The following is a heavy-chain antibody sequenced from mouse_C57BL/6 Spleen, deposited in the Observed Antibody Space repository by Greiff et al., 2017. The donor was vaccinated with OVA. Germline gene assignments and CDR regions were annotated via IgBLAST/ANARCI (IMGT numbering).Heavy chain of an antibody. D-gene: IGHD1-1*01. CDR2: IYPSDSET. CDR1: GYTFTSYW. Sequence: QVQLQQPGAELVRPGSSVKLSCKASGYTFTSYWMDWVRQRPGQGLEWIGNIYPSDSETHYNQKFKDKATLTVDKSSSTAYMQLSSLTSEDSAVYYCARGEGYGSSPDYWGQGTTLTVSS. CDR3: ARGEGYGSSPDY. J-gene: IGHJ2*01. V-gene: IGHV1-61*01.